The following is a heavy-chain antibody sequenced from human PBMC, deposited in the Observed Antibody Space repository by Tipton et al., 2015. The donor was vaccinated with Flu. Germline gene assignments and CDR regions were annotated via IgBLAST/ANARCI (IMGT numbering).Heavy chain of an antibody. CDR2: ISIDGSNK. J-gene: IGHJ3*02. CDR3: ARANYGDNAFDI. V-gene: IGHV3-30*04. Sequence: RSLRLSCAASGFTFSTYAVHWVRQAPGKGLEWVAVISIDGSNKYYADSVKGRFTISRDNSKNSLYLQMNSLRADDTAVYYCARANYGDNAFDIWGHGTMVTVSS. D-gene: IGHD4-17*01. CDR1: GFTFSTYA.